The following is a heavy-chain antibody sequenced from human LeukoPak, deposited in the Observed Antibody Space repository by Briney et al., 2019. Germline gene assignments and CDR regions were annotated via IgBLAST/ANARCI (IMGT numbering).Heavy chain of an antibody. V-gene: IGHV3-11*06. CDR3: AKDGDWGPSGSYYFDY. Sequence: GGSLRLSCAASGFTFSDYHMSWIRQAPGKGLEWVSYISSTSDYTNYADSVKGRFTISRDNAKKSLYLQMNSLRAEDTAVYYCAKDGDWGPSGSYYFDYWGQGTLVTVSS. CDR1: GFTFSDYH. CDR2: ISSTSDYT. D-gene: IGHD1-26*01. J-gene: IGHJ4*02.